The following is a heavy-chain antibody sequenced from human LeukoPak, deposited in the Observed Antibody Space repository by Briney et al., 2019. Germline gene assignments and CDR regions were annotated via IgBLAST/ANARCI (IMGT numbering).Heavy chain of an antibody. D-gene: IGHD1-26*01. CDR1: GFTYSNYA. V-gene: IGHV3-23*01. J-gene: IGHJ4*02. CDR3: AKSIVNSGTYIPFDY. CDR2: ISGSGRST. Sequence: GGSLRLSCAASGFTYSNYAMNWVRQAPGKGLEWVSVISGSGRSTYYADSVKGRFTIQMNSLRVEDTAIYYCAKSIVNSGTYIPFDYWGQGTLVTVSS.